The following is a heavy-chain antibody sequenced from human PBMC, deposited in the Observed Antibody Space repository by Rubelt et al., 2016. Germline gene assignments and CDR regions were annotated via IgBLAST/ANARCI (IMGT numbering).Heavy chain of an antibody. CDR1: GYTFTGYY. CDR3: ARDLYRGPRWLVAY. Sequence: QVQLVQSGAEVKKPGASVKISCKASGYTFTGYYMHWVRQAPGQGLEWMGWINPNSGGTNYAHKCKGRFTMSRETSISPDYMGLSRLRSDDTAVYYCARDLYRGPRWLVAYWGQGTLVTVSS. CDR2: INPNSGGT. V-gene: IGHV1-2*07. J-gene: IGHJ4*02. D-gene: IGHD6-19*01.